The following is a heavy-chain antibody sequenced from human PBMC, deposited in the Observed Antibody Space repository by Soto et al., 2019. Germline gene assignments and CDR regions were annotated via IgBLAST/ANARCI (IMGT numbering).Heavy chain of an antibody. CDR2: LDGSGSNT. CDR3: AKERATVTTND. J-gene: IGHJ4*02. V-gene: IGHV3-23*01. D-gene: IGHD4-17*01. Sequence: EVQLLESGGGLVQPGGSLRLSCAASGFKFNSYAMSWVRQAPGEGLEWVSGLDGSGSNTYYADSVKGRFIISRDNSKNTLYLQLSSLRDEDTAVYYCAKERATVTTNDWGQGTLVTVSS. CDR1: GFKFNSYA.